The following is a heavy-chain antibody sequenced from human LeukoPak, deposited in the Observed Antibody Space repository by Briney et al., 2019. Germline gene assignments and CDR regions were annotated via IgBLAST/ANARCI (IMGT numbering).Heavy chain of an antibody. CDR3: AKPYSSSWYNDAFDI. Sequence: GRSLRLSCAASGFTFDDYAKHWVRQAPGKGLKWVSGISWNSGSIGYADSVKGRFTISRDNAKNSLYLQMNNPRAEDTALYYCAKPYSSSWYNDAFDIWGQGTMVTVSS. V-gene: IGHV3-9*01. J-gene: IGHJ3*02. D-gene: IGHD6-13*01. CDR1: GFTFDDYA. CDR2: ISWNSGSI.